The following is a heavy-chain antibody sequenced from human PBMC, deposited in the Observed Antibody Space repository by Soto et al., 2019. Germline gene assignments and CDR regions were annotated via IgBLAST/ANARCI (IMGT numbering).Heavy chain of an antibody. CDR2: IYYSGST. Sequence: QVRLEESGPGLVKPSETLSLICSVSGGSVNNANNFWNWIRHHPENGLEWIGYIYYSGSTRYNPSFKTRATLSIDTSKNHFSLRLNSVTVADTAVYFCARDADYGGSRGGMDVWGRGTTVTVSS. J-gene: IGHJ6*02. CDR3: ARDADYGGSRGGMDV. V-gene: IGHV4-31*03. CDR1: GGSVNNANNF. D-gene: IGHD4-17*01.